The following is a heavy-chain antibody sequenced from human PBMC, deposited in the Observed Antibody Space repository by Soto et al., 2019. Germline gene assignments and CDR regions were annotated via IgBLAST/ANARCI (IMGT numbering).Heavy chain of an antibody. CDR1: GGSISSSSYY. CDR3: ARLHRKYDFWSGYYTGDWFDP. J-gene: IGHJ5*02. D-gene: IGHD3-3*01. CDR2: IYYSGST. Sequence: SETLSLTCTVSGGSISSSSYYWGWIRQPPGKGLERIGSIYYSGSTYYNPSLKSRVTISVDTSKNQFSLKLSSVTAADTAVYYCARLHRKYDFWSGYYTGDWFDPWGQGTLVTVSS. V-gene: IGHV4-39*01.